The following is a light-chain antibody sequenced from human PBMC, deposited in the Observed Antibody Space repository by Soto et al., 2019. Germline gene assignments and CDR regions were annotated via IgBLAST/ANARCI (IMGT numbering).Light chain of an antibody. CDR2: DAS. CDR1: QGIGSW. J-gene: IGKJ5*01. V-gene: IGKV1-5*01. Sequence: DIQMTQSPSSVSASVGDRVTITCRASQGIGSWLAWYQQKPGKAPKLLIYDASSLESGVPSRFSGSGSGTEFTLTISSLQPDDFATYYCQQYNTYSTFGQGTRL. CDR3: QQYNTYST.